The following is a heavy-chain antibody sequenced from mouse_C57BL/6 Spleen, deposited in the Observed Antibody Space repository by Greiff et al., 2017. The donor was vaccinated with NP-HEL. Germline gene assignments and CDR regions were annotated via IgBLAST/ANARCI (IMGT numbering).Heavy chain of an antibody. J-gene: IGHJ3*01. CDR3: AGPIYYGNSWFAY. CDR2: ISNGGGST. D-gene: IGHD2-1*01. CDR1: GFTFSDYY. V-gene: IGHV5-12*01. Sequence: EVKVVESGGGLVQPGGSLKLSCAASGFTFSDYYMYWVRQTPEKRLEWVAYISNGGGSTYYPDTVKGRFTISSKNAKNTQNLQMSRLKSEDTAMYYCAGPIYYGNSWFAYWGQGALVTVSA.